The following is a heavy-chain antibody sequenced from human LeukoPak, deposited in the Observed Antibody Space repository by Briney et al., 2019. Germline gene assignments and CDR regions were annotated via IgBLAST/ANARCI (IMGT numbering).Heavy chain of an antibody. D-gene: IGHD6-13*01. V-gene: IGHV4-38-2*02. J-gene: IGHJ3*02. CDR3: ARDLYSSRTNDAFVI. Sequence: KASETLSLTCTVSGYSISSGYYWGWIRQPPGKGLEWIGSIYHSGSTYYNPSLKSRVTISVDTSKNQFSLKLSSVTAADTAVYHCARDLYSSRTNDAFVIWGQGTMVAVSS. CDR1: GYSISSGYY. CDR2: IYHSGST.